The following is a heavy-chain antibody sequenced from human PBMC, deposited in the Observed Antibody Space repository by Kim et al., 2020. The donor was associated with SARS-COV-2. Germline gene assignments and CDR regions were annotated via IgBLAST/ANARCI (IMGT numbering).Heavy chain of an antibody. D-gene: IGHD3-10*01. V-gene: IGHV1-46*01. CDR2: INPSGGST. J-gene: IGHJ5*02. CDR3: ARGSRSITMVRGVHRGWFDP. CDR1: GYTFTSYY. Sequence: ASVKVSCKASGYTFTSYYMHWVRQAPGQGLEWMGIINPSGGSTSYAQKFQGRVTMTRDTSTSTVYMELSSLRSEDTAVYYCARGSRSITMVRGVHRGWFDPWGQGTLVTVSS.